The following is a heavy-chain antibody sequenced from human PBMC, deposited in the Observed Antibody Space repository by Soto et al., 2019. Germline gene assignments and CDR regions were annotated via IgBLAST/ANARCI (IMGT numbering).Heavy chain of an antibody. CDR1: GYSFTSYW. D-gene: IGHD6-13*01. CDR2: IDPSDSYI. Sequence: PGESLKISCKGSGYSFTSYWITWVRQMPGKGLEWMGRIDPSDSYINYSPAFQGHVTISADKSINTAYLQWSSLKAPDTAMYYCARYSSSWAFDIWGQGKMVIVSS. V-gene: IGHV5-10-1*01. CDR3: ARYSSSWAFDI. J-gene: IGHJ3*02.